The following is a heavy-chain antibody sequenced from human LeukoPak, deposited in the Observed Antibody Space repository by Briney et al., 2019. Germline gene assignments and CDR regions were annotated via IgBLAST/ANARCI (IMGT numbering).Heavy chain of an antibody. V-gene: IGHV3-23*01. CDR2: ISSSGTGT. CDR1: GLTFSSYA. D-gene: IGHD3-22*01. Sequence: GGSLRLSCAASGLTFSSYAMSWVRQAPGKGLKWVSAISSSGTGTYYTDSVKGRFTISRDNSKNTLYLQMNSLRAEDTAVYYCAKRRLDRTYYYENAFDIWGQGTMVTVSS. J-gene: IGHJ3*02. CDR3: AKRRLDRTYYYENAFDI.